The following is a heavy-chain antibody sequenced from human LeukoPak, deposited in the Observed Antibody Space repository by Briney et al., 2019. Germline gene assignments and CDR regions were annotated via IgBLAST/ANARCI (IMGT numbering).Heavy chain of an antibody. CDR3: GASVFW. V-gene: IGHV3-7*03. CDR1: GFTFRSYW. Sequence: GGSLRLSCAVSGFTFRSYWMSWVRQAPGKGLEWVANIKQDGSEKNYVDSVKGRFTISRDNAKNPLYLQMNSLRAEDSAVYYCGASVFWWGQGTLVTVSS. J-gene: IGHJ4*02. CDR2: IKQDGSEK. D-gene: IGHD3-3*01.